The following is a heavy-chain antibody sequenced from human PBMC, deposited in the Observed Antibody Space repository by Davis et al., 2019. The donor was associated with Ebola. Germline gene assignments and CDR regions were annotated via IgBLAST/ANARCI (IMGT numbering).Heavy chain of an antibody. V-gene: IGHV4-39*01. CDR2: IYYSGST. D-gene: IGHD5-24*01. J-gene: IGHJ3*02. CDR3: ARNRDGYSSGAFDI. Sequence: MPSETLSLTCTVSGGSISSSSYYWGWIRQPPGKGLEWIGSIYYSGSTHYSPSLKSPVTITVDTSKNQFFLKLTSVTAADTAVYYCARNRDGYSSGAFDIWGQGTLVTVSS. CDR1: GGSISSSSYY.